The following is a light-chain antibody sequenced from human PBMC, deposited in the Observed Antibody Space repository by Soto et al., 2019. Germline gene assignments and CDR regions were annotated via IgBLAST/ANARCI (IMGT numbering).Light chain of an antibody. CDR2: HDS. CDR1: QSISNW. CDR3: QQYNSYS. Sequence: EVPQSPSTLSASLAARVPISCRASQSISNWLAWYQQKPGTAPKVLIYHDSNLQSAVPSRFSGSGSGTEFTLTISSLQPDDFATYYCQQYNSYSFGQGSKADIK. J-gene: IGKJ1*01. V-gene: IGKV1-5*01.